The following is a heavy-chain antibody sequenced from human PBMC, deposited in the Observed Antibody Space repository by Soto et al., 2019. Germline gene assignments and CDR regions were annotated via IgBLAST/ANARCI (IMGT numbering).Heavy chain of an antibody. CDR1: GYTVTNYH. J-gene: IGHJ6*04. CDR2: INPNGGRT. D-gene: IGHD3-10*01. CDR3: ATDNVHYYSPSEGYVYYGMGV. Sequence: ASVKVSGKASGYTVTNYHMHGVRQAPGQGPEWMGIINPNGGRTSYAQRFQGRVTMTRDTSTSTVYLELSSLTSEDTAVYYCATDNVHYYSPSEGYVYYGMGVSCKGTRFTVSS. V-gene: IGHV1-46*01.